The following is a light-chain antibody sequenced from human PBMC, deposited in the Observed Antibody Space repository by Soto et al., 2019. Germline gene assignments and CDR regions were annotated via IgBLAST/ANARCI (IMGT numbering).Light chain of an antibody. CDR3: QQYGSSGK. CDR1: PSVSNNY. J-gene: IGKJ1*01. CDR2: GAS. Sequence: EIVLTQSPGTLSLSPGERATLSCSASPSVSNNYLAWYQQKPVQAPMLLIYGASNRATGIPDRFSGSGSGTDFTLTISRLATEDFAVYYCQQYGSSGKFGQGTKVEIK. V-gene: IGKV3-20*01.